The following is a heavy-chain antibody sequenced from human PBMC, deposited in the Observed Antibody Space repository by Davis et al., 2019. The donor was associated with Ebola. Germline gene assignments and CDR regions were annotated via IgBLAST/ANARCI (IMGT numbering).Heavy chain of an antibody. V-gene: IGHV4-39*01. Sequence: MPSETLSLTCTVSGGSISSSSYYWGWIRQPPGKGLEWIGSIYYSGSTYYNPSLKSRVTISVDTSKTQFSLKLSSVTAADTAVYYCARGYSNWFDPWGQGTLVTVSS. J-gene: IGHJ5*02. CDR3: ARGYSNWFDP. D-gene: IGHD2-2*02. CDR1: GGSISSSSYY. CDR2: IYYSGST.